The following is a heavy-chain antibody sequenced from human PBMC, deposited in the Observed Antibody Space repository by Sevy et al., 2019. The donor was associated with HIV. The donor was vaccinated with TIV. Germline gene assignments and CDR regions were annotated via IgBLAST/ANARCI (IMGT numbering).Heavy chain of an antibody. J-gene: IGHJ6*02. CDR1: GFTFDDYT. V-gene: IGHV3-49*04. CDR3: TRVEGAADWGMDV. D-gene: IGHD1-26*01. CDR2: FRSKAYGGTT. Sequence: GGSLRLSCRASGFTFDDYTMSWVRQAPGKGLEWVAFFRSKAYGGTTEYAASVKGRFTISRDESKSIAYLQMNSLKTEDTAVYYCTRVEGAADWGMDVWGQGTTVTVSS.